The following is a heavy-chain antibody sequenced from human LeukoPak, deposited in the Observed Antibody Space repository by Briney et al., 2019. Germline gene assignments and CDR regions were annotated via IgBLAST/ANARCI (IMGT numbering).Heavy chain of an antibody. CDR3: ARAVRYGLQYYYYDMDV. J-gene: IGHJ6*02. Sequence: PGGSLRLFCAASGFPFSDLSINLVRQAPGKGLEWVSYISSDNTTINYADSVKGRFTLSRDNVKNSLCLQMNSLRAEDTAVYYCARAVRYGLQYYYYDMDVWGQGTTVTVSS. D-gene: IGHD5-18*01. CDR1: GFPFSDLS. V-gene: IGHV3-48*01. CDR2: ISSDNTTI.